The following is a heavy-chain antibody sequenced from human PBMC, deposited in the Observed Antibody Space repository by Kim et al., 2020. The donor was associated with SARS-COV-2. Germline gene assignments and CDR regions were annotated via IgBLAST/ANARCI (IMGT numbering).Heavy chain of an antibody. D-gene: IGHD1-26*01. CDR1: GFTVSSYG. Sequence: GGSLRLSCAASGFTVSSYGMNWVRQAPGKGLEWVAVLSYDGRKKYYADSVKGRFTISSDNSKNTLYLQMNSLRAEDTAVYYCAKDVVGATRGRTYYYYGMDGWGQGTTVTVSS. V-gene: IGHV3-30*18. CDR3: AKDVVGATRGRTYYYYGMDG. J-gene: IGHJ6*02. CDR2: LSYDGRKK.